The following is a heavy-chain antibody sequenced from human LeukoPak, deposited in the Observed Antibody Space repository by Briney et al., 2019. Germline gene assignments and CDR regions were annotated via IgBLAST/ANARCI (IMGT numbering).Heavy chain of an antibody. D-gene: IGHD3-10*01. CDR1: GFTFSSYS. V-gene: IGHV3-48*04. CDR2: ISSSSSSTI. Sequence: AGGSLRLSCAASGFTFSSYSMNWVRQAPGKGLEWVSYISSSSSSTIYYADSVKGRFTISRDNAKNSLYLQMNSLRAEDTAVYFCAKRGVVIRVFLVGFHKEAYYFDSWGQGALVTVSS. CDR3: AKRGVVIRVFLVGFHKEAYYFDS. J-gene: IGHJ4*02.